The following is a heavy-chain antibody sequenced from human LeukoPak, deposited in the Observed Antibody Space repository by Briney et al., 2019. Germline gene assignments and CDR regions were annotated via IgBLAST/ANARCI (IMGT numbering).Heavy chain of an antibody. CDR2: ISYDGSSK. CDR1: GFTFSSYA. J-gene: IGHJ4*02. CDR3: ARDIRIAAAGAFDY. D-gene: IGHD6-13*01. Sequence: GGSLRLSCAASGFTFSSYAMHWVRQAPGKGLEWVAVISYDGSSKYYADSVKGRFTISRDNSKNTLYLQMNSLRAEDTTVYYCARDIRIAAAGAFDYWGQGTLVTVSS. V-gene: IGHV3-30-3*01.